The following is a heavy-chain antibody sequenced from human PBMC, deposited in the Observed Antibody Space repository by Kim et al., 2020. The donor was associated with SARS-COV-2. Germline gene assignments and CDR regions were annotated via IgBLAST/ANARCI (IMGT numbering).Heavy chain of an antibody. D-gene: IGHD3-22*01. Sequence: GGSLRLSCATSGFIFSSYAMSWVRQAPGKGLEWVSSIGGGVVRTYYADSVKGRFTISRDTSTNTLYLQMNSLRVDDTAVYYCAKGLYYYDNGGYLAECFQHWGQGALVTVSS. CDR3: AKGLYYYDNGGYLAECFQH. J-gene: IGHJ1*01. CDR2: IGGGVVRT. V-gene: IGHV3-23*01. CDR1: GFIFSSYA.